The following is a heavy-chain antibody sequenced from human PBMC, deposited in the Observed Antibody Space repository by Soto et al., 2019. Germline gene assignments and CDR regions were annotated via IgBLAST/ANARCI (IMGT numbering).Heavy chain of an antibody. V-gene: IGHV3-66*01. CDR3: ATSGGYSNYGEESGFDY. Sequence: GGSLRLSCAASGFTVSSNYMSWVRQAPGKGLEWVSVIYSGGSTYYADSVKGRFTISRDNSKNTLYLQMNSLRAEDTAVYYCATSGGYSNYGEESGFDYWGQGTLVTVSS. J-gene: IGHJ4*02. D-gene: IGHD4-4*01. CDR1: GFTVSSNY. CDR2: IYSGGST.